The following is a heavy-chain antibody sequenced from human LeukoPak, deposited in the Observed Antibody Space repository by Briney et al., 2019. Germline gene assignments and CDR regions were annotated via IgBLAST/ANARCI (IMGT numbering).Heavy chain of an antibody. V-gene: IGHV3-30-3*01. CDR2: ISHDGSNK. J-gene: IGHJ4*02. CDR3: ARDGQGGSYSSSSEFDY. CDR1: GFTFSSYA. D-gene: IGHD6-6*01. Sequence: GGSLRLSCAASGFTFSSYAMHWVRQAPGKGLEGVAVISHDGSNKYYADSVKGRFTISRDNSKNTLYLQMNSLRAEDTAVYYCARDGQGGSYSSSSEFDYWGQGTLVTVSS.